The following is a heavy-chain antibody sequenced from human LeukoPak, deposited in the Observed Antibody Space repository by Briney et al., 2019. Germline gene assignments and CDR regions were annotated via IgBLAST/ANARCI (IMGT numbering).Heavy chain of an antibody. J-gene: IGHJ4*02. V-gene: IGHV3-7*01. Sequence: PGGSLTLSCATSGFTFSSSWMSWVRQAPGQGLECVANIKEDGREKYYVDSVKGRFTTSRDNAKNSLYLQMSSLRAENTAVYYCARGGRTAYWGQGTLVTVSS. CDR1: GFTFSSSW. CDR2: IKEDGREK. D-gene: IGHD2-21*02. CDR3: ARGGRTAY.